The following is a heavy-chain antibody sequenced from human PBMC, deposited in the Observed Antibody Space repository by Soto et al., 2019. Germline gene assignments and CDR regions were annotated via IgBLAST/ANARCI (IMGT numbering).Heavy chain of an antibody. V-gene: IGHV4-39*01. J-gene: IGHJ3*02. CDR2: IYYSGST. D-gene: IGHD2-15*01. CDR3: ARQILYFSHQDRDHDVFDI. Sequence: SETLSLTCTVAGGSSSGSSYCWGWIRQPPGKGLEWIGSIYYSGSTYYNPSLKSRVTISVDTSKNQFSLKLSSVTAADTAVYYCARQILYFSHQDRDHDVFDIWGKGTTVTVSS. CDR1: GGSSSGSSYC.